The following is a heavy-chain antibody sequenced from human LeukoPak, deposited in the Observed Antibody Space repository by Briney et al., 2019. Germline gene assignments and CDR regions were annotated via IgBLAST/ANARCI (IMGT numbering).Heavy chain of an antibody. J-gene: IGHJ5*02. CDR1: GYSISSGYY. CDR3: ARAGRTMLAAAGTLSWFDP. Sequence: SETLSLTCTVSGYSISSGYYWGWIRQPPGKGLEWIGSIYHSGSTYYNPSLKSRVTISVDTSKNQFSLKLSSVTAADTAVYYCARAGRTMLAAAGTLSWFDPWGQGTLVTVSS. CDR2: IYHSGST. D-gene: IGHD6-13*01. V-gene: IGHV4-38-2*02.